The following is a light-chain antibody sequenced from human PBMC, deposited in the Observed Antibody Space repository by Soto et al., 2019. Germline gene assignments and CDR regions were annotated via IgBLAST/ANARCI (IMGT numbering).Light chain of an antibody. CDR3: QQYNSYPWT. CDR1: QSISSW. V-gene: IGKV1-5*03. Sequence: DIQMTQSPSTLSASVRDRVTITCRASQSISSWLAWYQQKPGKAPKLLIYKASSLESGVPSRFSGSGSGTEITLTISSLQPDDFATYYCQQYNSYPWTFGQGTKVEIK. CDR2: KAS. J-gene: IGKJ1*01.